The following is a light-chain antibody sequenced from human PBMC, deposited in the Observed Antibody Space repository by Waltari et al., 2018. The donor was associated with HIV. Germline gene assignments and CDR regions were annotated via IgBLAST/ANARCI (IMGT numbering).Light chain of an antibody. CDR1: RLRSFF. CDR2: GAK. V-gene: IGLV3-19*01. CDR3: HSRDTDGDHYV. Sequence: SSELTQDPVLSVALGQTIKITYQGDRLRSFFPNWYQQTPGQAPILVVYGAKRRPSGIPDRFSASNSGNTSSLIISDSQAVDEADYYCHSRDTDGDHYVFGGGTRVIV. J-gene: IGLJ1*01.